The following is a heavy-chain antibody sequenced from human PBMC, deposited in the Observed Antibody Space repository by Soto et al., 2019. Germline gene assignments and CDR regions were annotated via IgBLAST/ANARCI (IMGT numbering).Heavy chain of an antibody. CDR2: ISSGSHYV. CDR3: ARDQSQGQMLLPYFDY. D-gene: IGHD3-10*02. J-gene: IGHJ4*02. Sequence: GGSLRLSCAASGFNFPGYSMNWVRQAPGKGLEWVASISSGSHYVYYADSVRGRFTISRDNARDSLHLQMNSLRAGDTAVYFCARDQSQGQMLLPYFDYWGQGTLVTVSS. V-gene: IGHV3-21*04. CDR1: GFNFPGYS.